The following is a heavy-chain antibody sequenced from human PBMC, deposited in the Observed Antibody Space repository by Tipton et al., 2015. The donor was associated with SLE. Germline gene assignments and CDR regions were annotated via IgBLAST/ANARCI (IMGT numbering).Heavy chain of an antibody. CDR2: ISYDGSNK. D-gene: IGHD6-13*01. CDR1: GFTFSSYA. J-gene: IGHJ1*01. CDR3: ARDHTWAAAGLTEYFQH. Sequence: RSLRLSCAASGFTFSSYAMHWVRQAPGKGLEWVAVISYDGSNKYYADSVKGRFTISRDNSRNTLYLQMNSLRAEDTAVYYCARDHTWAAAGLTEYFQHWGQGTLVTVSS. V-gene: IGHV3-30*04.